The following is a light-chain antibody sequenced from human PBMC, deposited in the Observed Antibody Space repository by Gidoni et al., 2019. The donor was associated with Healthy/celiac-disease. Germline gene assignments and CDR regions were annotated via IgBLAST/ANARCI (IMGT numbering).Light chain of an antibody. CDR2: AAS. CDR3: QQSYSTPSIT. V-gene: IGKV1-39*01. Sequence: DIQMTQSPSSLSASVGDRVTITCRASQSISSYLNWYQQKQVKAPKLLIYAASSLQSGFPSRFSGSGSGTDFTLTISSLQPEDFATYYCQQSYSTPSITFXXXTRLEIK. J-gene: IGKJ5*01. CDR1: QSISSY.